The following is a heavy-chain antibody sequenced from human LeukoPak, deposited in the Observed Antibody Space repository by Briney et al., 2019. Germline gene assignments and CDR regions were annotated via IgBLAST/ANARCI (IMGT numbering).Heavy chain of an antibody. J-gene: IGHJ6*04. CDR1: GFSFSSYS. D-gene: IGHD3-10*02. Sequence: GGSLRLSCAASGFSFSSYSMNWVRQAPGKGLEWVSYISSRSTTKYYADSVKGQFTISRDKAKNSLYVQMNSLRAEDTAVYYCAELGITMIGGVWGKGTTVTISS. V-gene: IGHV3-48*01. CDR2: ISSRSTTK. CDR3: AELGITMIGGV.